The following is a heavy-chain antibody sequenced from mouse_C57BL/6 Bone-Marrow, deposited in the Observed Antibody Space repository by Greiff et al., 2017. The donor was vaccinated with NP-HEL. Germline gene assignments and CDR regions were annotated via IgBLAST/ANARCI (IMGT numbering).Heavy chain of an antibody. Sequence: QVQLKESGAELMKPGASVKLSCKATGYTFTGYWIEWVKQRPGHGLEWIGEILPGSGSTNYNEKFKGKATFTADTSSNTAYMQLSILTTEDSAIYYCASPLYYGSSYDAMDYWGQGTSVTVSS. D-gene: IGHD1-1*01. CDR2: ILPGSGST. V-gene: IGHV1-9*01. CDR3: ASPLYYGSSYDAMDY. J-gene: IGHJ4*01. CDR1: GYTFTGYW.